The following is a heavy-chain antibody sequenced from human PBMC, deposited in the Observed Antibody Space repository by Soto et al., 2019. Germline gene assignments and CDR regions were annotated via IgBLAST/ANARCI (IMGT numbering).Heavy chain of an antibody. Sequence: EVQLVESGGGLVKPGGSLRLSCAASGFTFSSYSMNWVRQAPGKGLEWVSSISSSSSYIYYAASVKDRFTNSRDNAKNSLYLQMNSLRAEDSAVYYCARDGAKAYDYLWGSYRYFDYWGQGTLVTFSS. V-gene: IGHV3-21*01. D-gene: IGHD3-16*02. CDR3: ARDGAKAYDYLWGSYRYFDY. CDR2: ISSSSSYI. J-gene: IGHJ4*02. CDR1: GFTFSSYS.